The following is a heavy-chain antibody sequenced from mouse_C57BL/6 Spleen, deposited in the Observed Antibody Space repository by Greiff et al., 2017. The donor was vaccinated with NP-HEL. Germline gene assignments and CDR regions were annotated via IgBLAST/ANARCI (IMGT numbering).Heavy chain of an antibody. V-gene: IGHV1-39*01. D-gene: IGHD1-1*01. Sequence: EVKLMESGPELVKPGASVKISCKASGYSFTDYNMNWVKQSNGKSLEWIGVINPNYGTTSYNQKFKGKATLTVDQSSSTAYMQLNSLTSEDSAVYYCARPYGSSPRYWYFDVWGTGTTVTVSS. CDR2: INPNYGTT. J-gene: IGHJ1*03. CDR3: ARPYGSSPRYWYFDV. CDR1: GYSFTDYN.